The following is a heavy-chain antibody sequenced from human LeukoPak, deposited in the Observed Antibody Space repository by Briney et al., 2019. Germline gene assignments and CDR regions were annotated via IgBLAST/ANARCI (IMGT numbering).Heavy chain of an antibody. Sequence: ASETRSLTCAVSGYSISSGYYGGWMRQPPGKGQEWSGSIYHSGSTYYNPSLTGRVTIAVDTSKYQYSLKLSAVTAAYTAVYYCARLTLGEKYLDYWGQGTLVTVSS. CDR3: ARLTLGEKYLDY. CDR2: IYHSGST. V-gene: IGHV4-38-2*01. D-gene: IGHD3-10*01. CDR1: GYSISSGYY. J-gene: IGHJ4*02.